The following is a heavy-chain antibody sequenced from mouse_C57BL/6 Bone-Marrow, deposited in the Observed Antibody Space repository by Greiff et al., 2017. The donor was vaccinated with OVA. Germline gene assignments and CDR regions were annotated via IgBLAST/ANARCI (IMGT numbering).Heavy chain of an antibody. CDR2: IYPGDGDT. CDR1: GYAFSSYW. V-gene: IGHV1-80*01. Sequence: VHLVESGAELVKPGASVKISCKASGYAFSSYWMNWVKQRPGKGLEWIGQIYPGDGDTNYNGKFKGKATLTADKSSSTAYMQLSSLTSEDSAVYFCARAYYYGSSYFAYWGQGTLVTVSA. CDR3: ARAYYYGSSYFAY. D-gene: IGHD1-1*01. J-gene: IGHJ3*01.